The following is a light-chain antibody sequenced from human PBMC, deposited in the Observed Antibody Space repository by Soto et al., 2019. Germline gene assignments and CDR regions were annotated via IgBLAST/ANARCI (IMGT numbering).Light chain of an antibody. CDR2: EVS. V-gene: IGLV2-14*01. CDR1: SSDVGGSKY. Sequence: QSVLTQPASVSGSPGQSITISCTGSSSDVGGSKYVSWYRQHPGKAPRLMIYEVSYRPSGVSNRFSGSKSGNTASLTVSGLQAEDEADYYCSSKTSSGTLYVFGTGTKVTVL. J-gene: IGLJ1*01. CDR3: SSKTSSGTLYV.